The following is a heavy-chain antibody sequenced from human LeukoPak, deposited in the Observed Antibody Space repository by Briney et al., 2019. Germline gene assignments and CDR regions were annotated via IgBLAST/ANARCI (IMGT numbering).Heavy chain of an antibody. CDR2: IETTTDGGTT. D-gene: IGHD1-26*01. CDR3: TTEGFEYSGSWVAFDI. CDR1: GFTFSNAW. V-gene: IGHV3-15*04. Sequence: PGGSLRLSCAASGFTFSNAWMNWVRQAPGTGLEWVVRIETTTDGGTTGYAAPAKGRFTIARDDSRNTLYLQMNSLKAEDTAVYDCTTEGFEYSGSWVAFDIWGQGTVVTVSS. J-gene: IGHJ3*02.